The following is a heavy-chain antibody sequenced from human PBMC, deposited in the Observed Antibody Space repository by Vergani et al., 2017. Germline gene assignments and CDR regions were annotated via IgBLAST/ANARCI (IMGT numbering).Heavy chain of an antibody. CDR2: ISGSGGST. D-gene: IGHD3-22*01. J-gene: IGHJ5*02. Sequence: EVQLLESGGGLVQPGGSLRLSCAASGFPFSSYAMSWVRQAPGKGLEWVSAISGSGGSTYYAESVKGRFTITRENSKNTLYLQMNSLRAEDTAVYYCANTGGYYDSSGYPNWFDPWGQGTLVTVSS. CDR1: GFPFSSYA. V-gene: IGHV3-23*01. CDR3: ANTGGYYDSSGYPNWFDP.